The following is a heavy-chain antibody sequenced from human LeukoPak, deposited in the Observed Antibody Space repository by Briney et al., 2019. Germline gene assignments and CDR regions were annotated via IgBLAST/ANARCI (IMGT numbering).Heavy chain of an antibody. V-gene: IGHV4-39*01. J-gene: IGHJ6*02. CDR2: IYYSGGT. D-gene: IGHD4-11*01. Sequence: SETLSLTCTVSGGSISSTSYYWGWIRQPPGKGLEWIGSIYYSGGTYYNPSLKSRVTISVDTSKNQFSLNLSSVTAADTAVYYCARAQVDYNNGPGSQGYYFYGMDVWGQGTTVTVSS. CDR1: GGSISSTSYY. CDR3: ARAQVDYNNGPGSQGYYFYGMDV.